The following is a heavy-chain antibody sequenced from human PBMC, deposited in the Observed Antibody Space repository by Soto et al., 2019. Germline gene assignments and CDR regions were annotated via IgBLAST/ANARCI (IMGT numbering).Heavy chain of an antibody. CDR1: GYTFTGYY. D-gene: IGHD6-6*01. CDR2: INPNSGGT. V-gene: IGHV1-2*02. Sequence: AAVKVSCKASGYTFTGYYMHWVRQAPGQGLEWMGWINPNSGGTNYAQKFRGRVTMTRDTSISTAYMELSRLRSDDTAVYYCAREGIAARSRYENPLRFGYWGQGTQVTVSS. CDR3: AREGIAARSRYENPLRFGY. J-gene: IGHJ4*02.